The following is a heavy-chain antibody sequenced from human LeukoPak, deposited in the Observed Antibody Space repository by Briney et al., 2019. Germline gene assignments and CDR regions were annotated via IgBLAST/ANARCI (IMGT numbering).Heavy chain of an antibody. CDR1: GYSFTAYY. D-gene: IGHD3-16*02. CDR3: ARGIVGSYPFDY. J-gene: IGHJ4*02. CDR2: INLNSGVT. V-gene: IGHV1-2*04. Sequence: ASVKVSCKASGYSFTAYYMHWVRQAPGLGLEWIGWINLNSGVTNYAHKFQTWVTMTRDTSISTAYMELSRLKSDDTAVYYCARGIVGSYPFDYWGQGALVTVSS.